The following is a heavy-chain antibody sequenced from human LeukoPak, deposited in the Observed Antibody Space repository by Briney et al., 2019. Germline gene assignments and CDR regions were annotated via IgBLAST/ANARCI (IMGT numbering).Heavy chain of an antibody. CDR1: GGSISNRSYY. CDR3: ARQYYDFWSTWPGPFDY. CDR2: IYYSGST. D-gene: IGHD3-3*01. V-gene: IGHV4-39*01. Sequence: SETLSLTCTVSGGSISNRSYYWGWIRQPPGKGLEWIGTIYYSGSTYYNPSLKSRITISVDTSKNQYSLKLTSVTAADTAVYYCARQYYDFWSTWPGPFDYWGQGSLVTVSS. J-gene: IGHJ4*02.